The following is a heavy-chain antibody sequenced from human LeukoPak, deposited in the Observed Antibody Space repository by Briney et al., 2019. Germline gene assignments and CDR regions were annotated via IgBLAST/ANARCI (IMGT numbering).Heavy chain of an antibody. CDR1: GFTFSSYA. J-gene: IGHJ4*02. V-gene: IGHV3-23*01. D-gene: IGHD3-22*01. CDR3: AKDRYDSSGYLFFDY. Sequence: PGRSLRLSCVASGFTFSSYAMSWVRQAPGEGLEWVSGISGSGGTTYYVDSVKGRFTISRDNSKNTLYLQMNSLRAEDTAVYYCAKDRYDSSGYLFFDYWGQGTLVTVSS. CDR2: ISGSGGTT.